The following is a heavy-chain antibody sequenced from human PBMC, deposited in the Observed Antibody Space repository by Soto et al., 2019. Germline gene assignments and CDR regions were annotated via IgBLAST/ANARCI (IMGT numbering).Heavy chain of an antibody. J-gene: IGHJ4*02. Sequence: ASVKVSCKASEYTFTSYAIHWVRQAPGQRLEWMGWINADNGNTKYSQKFQGRVTITRDTSATTAYMELSSLRSEDTAVYYCARDGRADNYGDYIDYWGQGTLVTVSS. D-gene: IGHD4-17*01. CDR2: INADNGNT. CDR3: ARDGRADNYGDYIDY. V-gene: IGHV1-3*01. CDR1: EYTFTSYA.